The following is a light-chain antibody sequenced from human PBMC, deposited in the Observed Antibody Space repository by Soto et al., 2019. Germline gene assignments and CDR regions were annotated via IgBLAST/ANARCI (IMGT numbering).Light chain of an antibody. CDR2: AAS. Sequence: DIQMTQSPSTLSASEGDRVTITCRASQSISSWLAWYQQKPGKAPKLLIYAASNLQSGVPSRFSGSGSGTEFTLTISSLQPDDFATYYCQQYYTYWTFGQGTKV. CDR1: QSISSW. J-gene: IGKJ1*01. V-gene: IGKV1-5*01. CDR3: QQYYTYWT.